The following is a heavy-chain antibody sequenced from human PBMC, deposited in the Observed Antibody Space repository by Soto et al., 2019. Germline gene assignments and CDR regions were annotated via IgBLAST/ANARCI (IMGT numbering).Heavy chain of an antibody. CDR2: INPNSGGT. J-gene: IGHJ4*02. V-gene: IGHV1-2*02. Sequence: ASVKVSCKASGYTFTGYYMHWVLQAPGQGLEWMGWINPNSGGTNYAQKFQGRVTMTRDTSISTAYMELSRLRSDDTAVYYCATTGGYCSSTSCSPFDYWGQGTLVTVS. CDR3: ATTGGYCSSTSCSPFDY. CDR1: GYTFTGYY. D-gene: IGHD2-2*03.